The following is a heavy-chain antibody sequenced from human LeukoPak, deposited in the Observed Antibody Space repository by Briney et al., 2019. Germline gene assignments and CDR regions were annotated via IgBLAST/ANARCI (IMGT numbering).Heavy chain of an antibody. J-gene: IGHJ4*02. CDR2: ISAYNGNT. Sequence: EASVKVSCXASGYTFTGYYMHWVRQAPGQGLEWMGWISAYNGNTNYAQKLQGRVTMTTDTSTSTAYMELRSLRSDDTAVYYCARDWVGAPPFDYWGQGTLVTVSS. CDR3: ARDWVGAPPFDY. CDR1: GYTFTGYY. V-gene: IGHV1-18*04. D-gene: IGHD1-26*01.